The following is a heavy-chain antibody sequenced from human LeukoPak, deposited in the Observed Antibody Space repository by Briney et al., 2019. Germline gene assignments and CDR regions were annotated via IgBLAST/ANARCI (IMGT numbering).Heavy chain of an antibody. D-gene: IGHD2-2*02. CDR1: GFKFDDYG. V-gene: IGHV3-20*01. Sequence: PGGSLRLSCAASGFKFDDYGMSWVRQVPGKGLEWVSGINWNGGSRGYADSVKGRFTISRGSAKNSVYLQMNSLRSEDTAFYHCARDRCSSTSCYNTPNWFDPWGQGTLVTVSS. J-gene: IGHJ5*02. CDR3: ARDRCSSTSCYNTPNWFDP. CDR2: INWNGGSR.